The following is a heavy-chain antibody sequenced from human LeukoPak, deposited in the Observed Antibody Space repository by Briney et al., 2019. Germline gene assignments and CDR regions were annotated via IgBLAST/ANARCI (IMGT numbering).Heavy chain of an antibody. J-gene: IGHJ3*02. CDR2: ISRSSGTI. CDR3: ARDKNGFDI. V-gene: IGHV3-48*02. Sequence: GGSLRLSCAASGFTFSTYSMNWVRQAPGKGLEWVAYISRSSGTISYADSVKGRFTISRDNAKNSLYLQMNSLRDEDTAVYYCARDKNGFDIWGQGTMVTVSS. CDR1: GFTFSTYS. D-gene: IGHD1-1*01.